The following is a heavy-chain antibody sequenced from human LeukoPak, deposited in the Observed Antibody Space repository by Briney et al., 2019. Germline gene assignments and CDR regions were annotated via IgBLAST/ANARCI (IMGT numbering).Heavy chain of an antibody. V-gene: IGHV2-5*02. J-gene: IGHJ4*02. CDR1: GFSLSTNDVG. CDR2: IYWDDDK. CDR3: AFSKYSRSDFDS. Sequence: SGPTLLKPTQTLTLTCTFSGFSLSTNDVGVGWIRQPPGEALVWLALIYWDDDKRYSPSQKSRLTITKDTSKNQVVLTMANMDPADTATYYCAFSKYSRSDFDSWGQGTLVSVCS. D-gene: IGHD6-6*01.